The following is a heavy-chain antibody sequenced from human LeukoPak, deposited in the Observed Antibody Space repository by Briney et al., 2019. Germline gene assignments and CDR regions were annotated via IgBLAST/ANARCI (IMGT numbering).Heavy chain of an antibody. V-gene: IGHV3-33*01. D-gene: IGHD1-7*01. CDR1: GFTFSSYG. CDR2: IWYDGSKT. J-gene: IGHJ4*02. Sequence: GGSPRLSCAASGFTFSSYGMHWVRQAPGKGLEWVAVIWYDGSKTYYAESVKGRFTISRDSSKNILNLQMNRLRAEDTALYYCVRDWNFYFDYWGQGTLVTVSS. CDR3: VRDWNFYFDY.